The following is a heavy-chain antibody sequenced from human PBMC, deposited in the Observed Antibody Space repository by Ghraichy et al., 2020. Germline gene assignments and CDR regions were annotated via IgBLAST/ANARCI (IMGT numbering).Heavy chain of an antibody. CDR2: INPNSGGT. Sequence: ASVKVSCKASGYTFTGYYMHWVRQAPGQGLEWMGWINPNSGGTNYAQKFQGRVTMTRDTSISTAYMELSRLRSADPAVYDCAMEPWGSGSSSPFDYWGQGTLVTVSS. D-gene: IGHD3-16*01. CDR1: GYTFTGYY. CDR3: AMEPWGSGSSSPFDY. J-gene: IGHJ4*02. V-gene: IGHV1-2*02.